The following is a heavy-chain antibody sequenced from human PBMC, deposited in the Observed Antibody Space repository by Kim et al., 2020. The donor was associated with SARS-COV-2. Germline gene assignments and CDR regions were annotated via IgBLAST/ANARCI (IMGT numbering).Heavy chain of an antibody. CDR2: IGWRSGDI. CDR3: AKAKSGGTYPTYTLALDY. V-gene: IGHV3-9*01. CDR1: GFSFDDYV. D-gene: IGHD3-16*02. Sequence: GGSLRLSCAASGFSFDDYVMHWVRQAPGKGLEWVSGIGWRSGDIGYADSVQGRFTISKDNAKNSLYLQMNSLRAEDTALYYCAKAKSGGTYPTYTLALDYWGQGTLVTVSS. J-gene: IGHJ4*02.